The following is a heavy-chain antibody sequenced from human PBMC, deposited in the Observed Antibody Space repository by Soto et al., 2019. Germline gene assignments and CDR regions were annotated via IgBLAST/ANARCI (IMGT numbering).Heavy chain of an antibody. CDR1: GGSISSSSYY. Sequence: QLQLQESGPGLVKPSETLSLTCTVSGGSISSSSYYWGWIRQPPGKGLEWIGRIYYSGSTYSNPSFTSRVTIPVDTSKNQCSPEMSSVTAGDTAVYYCARQMTLFGGVIVIVKYFDYWGQGTLVTVSS. CDR3: ARQMTLFGGVIVIVKYFDY. CDR2: IYYSGST. J-gene: IGHJ4*02. V-gene: IGHV4-39*01. D-gene: IGHD3-16*02.